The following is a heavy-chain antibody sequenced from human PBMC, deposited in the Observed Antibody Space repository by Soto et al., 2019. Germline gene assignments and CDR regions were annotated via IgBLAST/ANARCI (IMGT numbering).Heavy chain of an antibody. CDR2: IYYSGST. CDR3: AGRYGDCFDY. Sequence: SETLSLTCTVSGGSISSYYWSWIRQPPGKGLEWIGYIYYSGSTNYNPSLKSRVTISVDTSKNQFSLKLSSVTAADTAVYYCAGRYGDCFDYWGQGTLVIVSS. J-gene: IGHJ4*02. V-gene: IGHV4-59*08. D-gene: IGHD4-17*01. CDR1: GGSISSYY.